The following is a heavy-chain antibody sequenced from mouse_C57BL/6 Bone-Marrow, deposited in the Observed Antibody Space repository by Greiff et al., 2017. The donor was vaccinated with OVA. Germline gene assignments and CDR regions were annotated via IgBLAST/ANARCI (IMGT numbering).Heavy chain of an antibody. CDR3: ARKGIYYDYDRAWFAY. CDR2: IDPSDSYT. CDR1: GYTFTSYW. J-gene: IGHJ3*01. Sequence: QVQLQQPGAELVKPGASVKLSCKASGYTFTSYWMKWVKQRPGQGLEWIGEIDPSDSYTNYNQKFKGKATLTVDTSSSTAYMQLSSLTSEDSAVYYCARKGIYYDYDRAWFAYWGQGTLVTVSA. V-gene: IGHV1-50*01. D-gene: IGHD2-4*01.